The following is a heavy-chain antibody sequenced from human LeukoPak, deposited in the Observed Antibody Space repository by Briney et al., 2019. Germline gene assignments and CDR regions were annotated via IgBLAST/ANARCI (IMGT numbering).Heavy chain of an antibody. D-gene: IGHD2-21*02. CDR2: IYYSGST. CDR1: GGSISSYY. J-gene: IGHJ4*02. V-gene: IGHV4-59*01. Sequence: SETLSLTCTVSGGSISSYYWSWIRQPPGKGLEWIGYIYYSGSTNYNPSLKSRVTISVDTSKNQFSLKLSSVTAADTAVYYCARAEAYCGGDCFNFDYWGQGTLVTASS. CDR3: ARAEAYCGGDCFNFDY.